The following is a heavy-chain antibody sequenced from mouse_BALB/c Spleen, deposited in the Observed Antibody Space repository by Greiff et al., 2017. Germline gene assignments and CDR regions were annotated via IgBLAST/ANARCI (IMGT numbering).Heavy chain of an antibody. CDR3: ARLYYGSSPSYWYFDV. CDR1: GYSITSDYA. Sequence: EVKVIESGPGLVKPSQSLSLTCTVTGYSITSDYAWNWIRQFPGNKLEWMGYISYSGSTSYNPSLKSRISITRDTSKNQFFLQLNSVTTEDTATYYCARLYYGSSPSYWYFDVWGAGTTVTVSS. D-gene: IGHD1-1*01. V-gene: IGHV3-2*02. CDR2: ISYSGST. J-gene: IGHJ1*01.